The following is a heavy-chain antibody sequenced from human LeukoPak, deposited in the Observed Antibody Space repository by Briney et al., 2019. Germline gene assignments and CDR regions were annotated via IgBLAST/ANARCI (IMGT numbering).Heavy chain of an antibody. CDR1: GDSVSSISVA. Sequence: SQTLSLTCAISGDSVSSISVAWNWIRQSPSRGLEWLGRTYYRSKWYYEYAVSVKSRINISPDTSKNQFSLQLTSVTPEDTAVYYCSLARAEYHYGMDVWGQGTTVTVYS. CDR2: TYYRSKWYY. V-gene: IGHV6-1*01. J-gene: IGHJ6*02. CDR3: SLARAEYHYGMDV.